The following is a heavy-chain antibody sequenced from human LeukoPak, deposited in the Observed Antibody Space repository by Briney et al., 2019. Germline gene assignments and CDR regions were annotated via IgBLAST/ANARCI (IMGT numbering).Heavy chain of an antibody. CDR3: ARATLNYYYYGLDV. Sequence: GGSLRLSCVASGFTFSTSWMNWVRQAPGKGLEWVANIKGDGSVQSYVDSVKGRFTISRDNAKNSLFLEMNSLRAEDTAVYYCARATLNYYYYGLDVWGQGTTVTVS. CDR2: IKGDGSVQ. J-gene: IGHJ6*02. CDR1: GFTFSTSW. V-gene: IGHV3-7*05.